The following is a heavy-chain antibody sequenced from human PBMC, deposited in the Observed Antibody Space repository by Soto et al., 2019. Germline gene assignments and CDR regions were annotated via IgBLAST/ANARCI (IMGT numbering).Heavy chain of an antibody. D-gene: IGHD3-10*01. V-gene: IGHV3-23*01. CDR1: GFTFNNYA. Sequence: EVQLLESGGGLVQPGGSLRLSCAASGFTFNNYAMTWVRQAPGKGLEWVSAISGGGDTTSYADSVKGRFTVSRDGSKNTLYLQMSSLRAEDTALYDCAKRRGGSGSLTPRVDFWGQGTLLTVSS. J-gene: IGHJ4*02. CDR2: ISGGGDTT. CDR3: AKRRGGSGSLTPRVDF.